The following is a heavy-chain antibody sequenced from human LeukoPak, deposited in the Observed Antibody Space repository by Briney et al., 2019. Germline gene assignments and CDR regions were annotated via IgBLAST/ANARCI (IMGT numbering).Heavy chain of an antibody. CDR2: IYTRGST. Sequence: SETLSLTCTVSGGSINNYYWSWIRQPAGKGLEWIGRIYTRGSTNYNPSLKSRVTISVDTSKNQFSLKLSSVTAADTAVYYCARTGYGDTAMVMRYWGQGTLVTVSS. V-gene: IGHV4-4*07. J-gene: IGHJ4*02. D-gene: IGHD5-18*01. CDR1: GGSINNYY. CDR3: ARTGYGDTAMVMRY.